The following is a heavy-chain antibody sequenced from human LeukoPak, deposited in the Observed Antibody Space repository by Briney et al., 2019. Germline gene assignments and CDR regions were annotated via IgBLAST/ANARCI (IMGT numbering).Heavy chain of an antibody. Sequence: GGSLRLFCAASGFTFSSYAMSWVRHAPGKGLEWLSGISGSGASTYYADSVKGRFTISRDNSKNTLYLQINSLGAEDTAVYYCAKEPRRGYYDSSGYFDYWGQGTLVTVSS. V-gene: IGHV3-23*01. J-gene: IGHJ4*02. CDR3: AKEPRRGYYDSSGYFDY. D-gene: IGHD3-22*01. CDR1: GFTFSSYA. CDR2: ISGSGAST.